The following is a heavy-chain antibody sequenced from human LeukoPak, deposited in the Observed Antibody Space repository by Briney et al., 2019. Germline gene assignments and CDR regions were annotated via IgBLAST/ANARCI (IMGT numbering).Heavy chain of an antibody. V-gene: IGHV3-23*01. CDR3: AKGAYYYDSSGYYYYFDY. CDR2: ISGSGGST. D-gene: IGHD3-22*01. J-gene: IGHJ4*02. CDR1: GFTFSSYA. Sequence: PGGSLRLSCAASGFTFSSYAMSWVRQAPGKGLEWVSAISGSGGSTYYADSVKGRLTISRDNSKNTLYLQMNSLRAEDTAVYYCAKGAYYYDSSGYYYYFDYWGQGTLVTVSS.